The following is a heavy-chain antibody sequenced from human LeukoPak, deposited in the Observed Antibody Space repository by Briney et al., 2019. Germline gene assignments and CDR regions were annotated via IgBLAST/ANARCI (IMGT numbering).Heavy chain of an antibody. V-gene: IGHV3-30-3*01. Sequence: AGGSLRLSCAASGFTFSSYAMHWVRQAPGKGLEWVAVISYDGSNKYYADSVKGRFTISRDNSKNTLYLQMNSLRAEDTAVYYCARVRRVVVVPAALDYWGQGTLVTVSS. D-gene: IGHD2-2*01. CDR3: ARVRRVVVVPAALDY. CDR2: ISYDGSNK. CDR1: GFTFSSYA. J-gene: IGHJ4*02.